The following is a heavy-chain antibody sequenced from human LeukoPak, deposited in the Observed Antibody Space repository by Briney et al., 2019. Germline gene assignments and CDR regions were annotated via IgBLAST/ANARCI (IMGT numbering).Heavy chain of an antibody. Sequence: SETLSLTCTVSGGSISSYYWSWIPQPAGKGLEWIGRIYTSGSTNYNPSLKSRVTMSVDTSENQFSLKLSSVTAVNTADNYSDKCRGYSSSTIRRWLDPWGQGTLVTVSS. D-gene: IGHD2-2*01. J-gene: IGHJ5*02. CDR1: GGSISSYY. CDR2: IYTSGST. V-gene: IGHV4-4*07. CDR3: DKCRGYSSSTIRRWLDP.